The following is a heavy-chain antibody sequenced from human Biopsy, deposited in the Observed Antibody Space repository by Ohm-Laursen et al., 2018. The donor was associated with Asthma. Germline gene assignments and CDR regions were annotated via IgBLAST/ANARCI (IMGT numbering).Heavy chain of an antibody. Sequence: GTLSLTCTVSGGSMSSSSYYWGWIRQPPGKGLEWMGSISYTGSAYHNPSPKSRVTISVDTSKNNFSLKLTSVTAADTAVYYCARHWDWGSFFDYWGQGTPVTVSS. J-gene: IGHJ4*02. CDR1: GGSMSSSSYY. CDR3: ARHWDWGSFFDY. D-gene: IGHD7-27*01. V-gene: IGHV4-39*01. CDR2: ISYTGSA.